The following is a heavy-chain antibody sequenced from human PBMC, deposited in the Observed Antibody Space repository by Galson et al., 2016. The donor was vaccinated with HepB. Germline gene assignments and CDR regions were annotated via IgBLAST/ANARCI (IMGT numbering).Heavy chain of an antibody. Sequence: SLRLSCAASGFTFNNYGMHWVRQAPGTGLDWVAVISHDGTTTYPADSVKGRFTISRDTSKHTLYLPMTRLRPEDTARYYCAGAFDFWGQGILVTVSP. V-gene: IGHV3-30*03. J-gene: IGHJ4*02. CDR3: AGAFDF. CDR2: ISHDGTTT. CDR1: GFTFNNYG.